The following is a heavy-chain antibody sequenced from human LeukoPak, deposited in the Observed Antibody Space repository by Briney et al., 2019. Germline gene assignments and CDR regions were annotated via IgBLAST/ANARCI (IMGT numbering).Heavy chain of an antibody. CDR3: EAWLHSDALDI. CDR1: GFTLSNTY. J-gene: IGHJ3*02. V-gene: IGHV3-53*01. Sequence: GGSLRLSCAASGFTLSNTYMSWVRQAPGKGLEWVSVIFSGGSTYYAGSVKGRFTISRDNSKNTLYLQMDSLRAEDTAVYYCEAWLHSDALDIWGRGTMVTVSS. D-gene: IGHD5-24*01. CDR2: IFSGGST.